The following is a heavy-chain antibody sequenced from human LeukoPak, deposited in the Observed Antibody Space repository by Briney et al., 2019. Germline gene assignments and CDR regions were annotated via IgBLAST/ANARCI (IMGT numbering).Heavy chain of an antibody. J-gene: IGHJ3*02. CDR3: ARGAYGTIFGVVITSYDAFDI. D-gene: IGHD3-3*01. CDR1: GGSISSGSYY. Sequence: SQTLSLTCTVSGGSISSGSYYWSWIRQSAGKGLEWIGRIYTSGSTNYNPSLKSRVTISVDTSKNQFSLKLSSVTAADTAVYYCARGAYGTIFGVVITSYDAFDIWGQGTMVTVSS. CDR2: IYTSGST. V-gene: IGHV4-61*02.